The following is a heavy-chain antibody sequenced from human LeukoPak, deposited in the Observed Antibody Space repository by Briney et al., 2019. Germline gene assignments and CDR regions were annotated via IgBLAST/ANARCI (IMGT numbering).Heavy chain of an antibody. D-gene: IGHD1-20*01. V-gene: IGHV3-23*01. J-gene: IGHJ4*02. Sequence: PGGSLRLSCAASGFTFSSYAMTWVRQAPGKGLEWVSGITNSGGSTFYAHFVKGRFTIFRDNSRNTLYLQMNSLRAEDAAVYYCTKARYSDNWSGQDWGQGTLVTVSS. CDR3: TKARYSDNWSGQD. CDR1: GFTFSSYA. CDR2: ITNSGGST.